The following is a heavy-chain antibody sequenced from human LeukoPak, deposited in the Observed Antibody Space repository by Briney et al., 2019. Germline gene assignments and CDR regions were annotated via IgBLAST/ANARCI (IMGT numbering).Heavy chain of an antibody. D-gene: IGHD2-2*01. CDR3: ARELGYCSRTTPSVHYYVPAV. CDR1: GSPFTSYG. CDR2: ISISSSTI. Sequence: GGCPRLSCAVSGSPFTSYGMNWGRQAPGKGLGWVSYISISSSTIYYGDSVKGRFTISRDNAKNSVYLQMNNLRDAHTAVYYCARELGYCSRTTPSVHYYVPAVWRQETTVTVSS. V-gene: IGHV3-48*02. J-gene: IGHJ6*02.